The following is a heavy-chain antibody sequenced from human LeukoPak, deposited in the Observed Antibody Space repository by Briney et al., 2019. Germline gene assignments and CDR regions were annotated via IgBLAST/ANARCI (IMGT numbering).Heavy chain of an antibody. CDR1: GFTFNRYW. CDR2: IKQDGSAK. Sequence: GGSLRLSCAASGFTFNRYWMSWVRQAPGKELQWVANIKQDGSAKYYVDSVKGRFTISRDNAKNSLYLQMNSLRAEDTALYYCARDKVATGFDYWGQGTLVTVSS. D-gene: IGHD5-12*01. CDR3: ARDKVATGFDY. J-gene: IGHJ4*02. V-gene: IGHV3-7*03.